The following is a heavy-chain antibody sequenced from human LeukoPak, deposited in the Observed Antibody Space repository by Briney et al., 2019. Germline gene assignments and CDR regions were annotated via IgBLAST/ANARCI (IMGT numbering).Heavy chain of an antibody. CDR1: GFTFSDYY. J-gene: IGHJ4*02. CDR2: ISSSSSYT. D-gene: IGHD3-22*01. V-gene: IGHV3-11*05. CDR3: ARVGYYDSSPFDY. Sequence: PGGSLRLSCAASGFTFSDYYMSWIRQAPGKGLEGVSYISSSSSYTNYADSVKGRFTISRDNAKNSLYLQMNSLRAEDTAVYYCARVGYYDSSPFDYWGQGTLVTVSS.